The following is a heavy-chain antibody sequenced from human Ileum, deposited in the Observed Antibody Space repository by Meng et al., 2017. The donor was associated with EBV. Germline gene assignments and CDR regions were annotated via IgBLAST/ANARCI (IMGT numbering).Heavy chain of an antibody. CDR1: GFSLRANPVG. Sequence: QITLKASGPTRAKPTQTLTLTCTFSGFSLRANPVGVAWIRQPPGKALEWLAVIYWDDDKRYSPSLKSRLTITKDSSKNQVVLTMTNLDLVDTATYYCAHRRDYGGMWDTGCLDYWGQGALVTVSS. J-gene: IGHJ4*02. D-gene: IGHD4/OR15-4a*01. CDR3: AHRRDYGGMWDTGCLDY. V-gene: IGHV2-5*02. CDR2: IYWDDDK.